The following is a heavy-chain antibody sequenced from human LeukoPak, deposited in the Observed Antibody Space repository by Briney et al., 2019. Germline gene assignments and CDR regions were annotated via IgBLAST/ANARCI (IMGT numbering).Heavy chain of an antibody. CDR2: VYTGGST. CDR3: ARSDRYYYGSDY. D-gene: IGHD3-10*01. CDR1: GGSISSGSYY. Sequence: PSETLSLTCTVSGGSISSGSYYWSWIRQPAGKGLEWIGRVYTGGSTNYNPSLKSRVTISVDTSKNQFSLELSSVTAADTAIYYCARSDRYYYGSDYWGQGTLVTVSS. V-gene: IGHV4-61*02. J-gene: IGHJ4*02.